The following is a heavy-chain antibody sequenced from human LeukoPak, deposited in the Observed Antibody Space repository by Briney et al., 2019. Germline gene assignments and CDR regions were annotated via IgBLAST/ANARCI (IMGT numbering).Heavy chain of an antibody. D-gene: IGHD6-13*01. V-gene: IGHV4-59*01. J-gene: IGHJ4*02. CDR3: ARVEYSSSWPAWGQFDY. CDR1: GGSISSYY. CDR2: IYYSGST. Sequence: ASETLSLTCTVSGGSISSYYWNWIRQPPGKGLEWIGYIYYSGSTNYNPSLKSRVTISVDTSNNQFSLKLSSVTAADTAVYYCARVEYSSSWPAWGQFDYWGQGTLVTVSS.